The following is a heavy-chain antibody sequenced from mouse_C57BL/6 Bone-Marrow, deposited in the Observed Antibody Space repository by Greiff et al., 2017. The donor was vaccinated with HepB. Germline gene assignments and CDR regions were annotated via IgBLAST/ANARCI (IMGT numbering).Heavy chain of an antibody. D-gene: IGHD4-1*01. CDR1: GYTFTSYW. CDR2: IDPSDSYT. CDR3: ARWDYFSYYYAMDY. V-gene: IGHV1-69*01. J-gene: IGHJ4*01. Sequence: VQLQQPGAELVMPGASVKLSCKASGYTFTSYWMHWVKQRPGQGLEWIGEIDPSDSYTNYNQKFKGKSTLTVDKSSSTAYMQLSSLTSEDSAVYYCARWDYFSYYYAMDYWGQGTSVTVSS.